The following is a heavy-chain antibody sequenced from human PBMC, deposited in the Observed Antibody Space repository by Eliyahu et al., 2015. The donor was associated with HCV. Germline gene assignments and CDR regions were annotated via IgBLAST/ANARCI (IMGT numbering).Heavy chain of an antibody. V-gene: IGHV4-59*01. J-gene: IGHJ5*01. CDR3: VRDYYDSSGLNFDS. CDR2: XYYHGXS. CDR1: GAXXSTFS. Sequence: QVQLQESGPGVVKPSETLSLXXTVSGAXXSTFSWSWIRQAPGKGLXWIACXYYHGXSNYYPSLQNRATISVDTSKNQFSLNLTSVTAADTAVYYCVRDYYDSSGLNFDSWGQGTLVTVSS. D-gene: IGHD3-22*01.